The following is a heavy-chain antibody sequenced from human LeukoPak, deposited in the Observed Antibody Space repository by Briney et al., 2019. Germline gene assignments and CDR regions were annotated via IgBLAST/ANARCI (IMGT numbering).Heavy chain of an antibody. V-gene: IGHV3-30*18. CDR1: GFTFSNYG. CDR2: ISYDGSNK. J-gene: IGHJ4*02. D-gene: IGHD2/OR15-2a*01. Sequence: GGSLRLSCEASGFTFSNYGMHWVRQAPGRGLEWVALISYDGSNKYYADSVKGRFTISRDNSKNTLYLQMNSLRAEDTAVYYCAKETYFSLDYWGQGTLVTVSS. CDR3: AKETYFSLDY.